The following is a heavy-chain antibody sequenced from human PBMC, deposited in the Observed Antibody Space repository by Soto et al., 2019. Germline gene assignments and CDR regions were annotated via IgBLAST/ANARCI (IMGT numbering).Heavy chain of an antibody. CDR3: ARGEKEGYCSGGSCYSN. Sequence: QVQLVQSGAEVKKPGSSVKVSCKASGGTFSSYTISWVRQAPRQGLEWMGRIIPILGIANYAQKFQGRVTITADKSPSTAYMELSSLRSEDTAVYYCARGEKEGYCSGGSCYSNWGQGTLVTVSS. J-gene: IGHJ4*02. CDR2: IIPILGIA. D-gene: IGHD2-15*01. CDR1: GGTFSSYT. V-gene: IGHV1-69*02.